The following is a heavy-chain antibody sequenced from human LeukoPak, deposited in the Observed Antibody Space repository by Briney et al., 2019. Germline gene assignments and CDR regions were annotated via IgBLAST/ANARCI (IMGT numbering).Heavy chain of an antibody. CDR3: AKDVGGDYGSGSYENWFDP. V-gene: IGHV3-23*01. D-gene: IGHD3-10*01. CDR1: GFTFSSYA. CDR2: IVGSGGRT. Sequence: GGSLRLSCAASGFTFSSYAMSWVRQAPGKGPEWVSAIVGSGGRTYYTDSVKGRFTISRDNSKNTLYLQMNSLRDEDTAVYYCAKDVGGDYGSGSYENWFDPWGQGTLVTVSS. J-gene: IGHJ5*02.